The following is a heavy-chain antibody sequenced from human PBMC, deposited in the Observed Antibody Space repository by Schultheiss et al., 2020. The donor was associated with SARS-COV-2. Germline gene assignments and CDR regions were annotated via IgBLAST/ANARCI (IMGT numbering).Heavy chain of an antibody. CDR3: ARDKPHVI. CDR1: GFTFSSYS. Sequence: ESLKISCAASGFTFSSYSMNWVRQAPGKGLEWIGEINHSGSTNYNPSLKSRVTISADTSKNQFSLKVTSVTAADTGVYYCARDKPHVIWGQGTMVTVSS. V-gene: IGHV4-34*01. J-gene: IGHJ3*02. CDR2: INHSGST.